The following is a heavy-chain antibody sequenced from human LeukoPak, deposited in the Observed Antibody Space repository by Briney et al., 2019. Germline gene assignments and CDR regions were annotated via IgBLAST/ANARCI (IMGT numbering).Heavy chain of an antibody. D-gene: IGHD3-22*01. CDR3: AREAHYYDSSGYGYYFDY. CDR2: IYHSGST. V-gene: IGHV4-38-2*02. CDR1: GYSIGSGCY. J-gene: IGHJ4*02. Sequence: SETLSLTCTVSGYSIGSGCYWGWIRQPPGKGLEWIGSIYHSGSTYYNPSLKSRVTISVDTSKNQFSLKLSSVTAADTAVYYCAREAHYYDSSGYGYYFDYWGQGTLVTVSS.